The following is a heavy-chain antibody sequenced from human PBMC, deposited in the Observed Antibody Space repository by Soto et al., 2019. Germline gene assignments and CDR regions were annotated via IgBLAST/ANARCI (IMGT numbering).Heavy chain of an antibody. V-gene: IGHV4-4*02. CDR2: VHISGHS. J-gene: IGHJ5*01. Sequence: SETLSLTCTLSGGSVRAPDWWNWVRQPPDKGLEWIAEVHISGHSNYNPSLRSRVSVSIDSSKNQFYLNLNSVTAADTAIYYCARVRQGCSANNCYFDPWGQGTQVTVSS. CDR3: ARVRQGCSANNCYFDP. D-gene: IGHD1-1*01. CDR1: GGSVRAPDW.